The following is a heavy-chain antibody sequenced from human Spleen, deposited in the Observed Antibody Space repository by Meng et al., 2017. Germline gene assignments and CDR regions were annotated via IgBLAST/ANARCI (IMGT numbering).Heavy chain of an antibody. CDR1: GGPVSSGSYY. D-gene: IGHD4-11*01. J-gene: IGHJ4*02. Sequence: QGQLPESGPGLVRPSETLSLTCTVSGGPVSSGSYYWTWIRQPPGKGLEWIGEINHSGSTNYNPSLESRATISVDTSQNNLSLKLSSVTAADSAVYYCARGPTTMAHDFDYWGQGTLVTVSS. V-gene: IGHV4-61*03. CDR3: ARGPTTMAHDFDY. CDR2: INHSGST.